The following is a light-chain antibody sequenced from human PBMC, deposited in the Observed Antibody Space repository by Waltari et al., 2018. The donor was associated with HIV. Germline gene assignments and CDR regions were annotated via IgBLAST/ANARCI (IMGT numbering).Light chain of an antibody. Sequence: TQSPATSSVSPGDRANIPCTASQSVFNNLDWYQPRPGQAPRLLIYGASTRITTVPDRFSGSGSGTEFTLTINNLQSEDLGLYYCQQYNDWLEPTFGGGTKVEV. V-gene: IGKV3-15*01. CDR2: GAS. CDR3: QQYNDWLEPT. J-gene: IGKJ4*01. CDR1: QSVFNN.